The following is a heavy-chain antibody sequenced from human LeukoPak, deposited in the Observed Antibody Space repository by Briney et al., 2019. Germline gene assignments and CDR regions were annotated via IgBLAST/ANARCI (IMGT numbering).Heavy chain of an antibody. CDR3: ARGWQWLSFDY. V-gene: IGHV3-20*04. J-gene: IGHJ4*02. CDR2: INWNGGSA. Sequence: GGSLRLSCAASGFTFDDYGMSWVRQAPGKGLEWVSGINWNGGSAGYADSVKGRFTISRDNAKNSLYLQMNSLRAEDTALYYCARGWQWLSFDYWGQGTLVTVSS. CDR1: GFTFDDYG. D-gene: IGHD6-19*01.